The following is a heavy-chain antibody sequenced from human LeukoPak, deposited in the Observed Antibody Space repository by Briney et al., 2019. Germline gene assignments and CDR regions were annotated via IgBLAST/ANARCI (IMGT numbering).Heavy chain of an antibody. V-gene: IGHV3-30*04. J-gene: IGHJ4*02. D-gene: IGHD5-18*01. CDR3: ARDLSGVAGYTYGRGIDY. CDR2: ISYDGSNK. Sequence: GGSLRLSCAASGFTFSSYAMHWVRQAPGKGLEWVAVISYDGSNKYYADSVKGRFTISRDNSKNTLYLQMNSLRAEDTAVYYCARDLSGVAGYTYGRGIDYWGQGTLVTVSS. CDR1: GFTFSSYA.